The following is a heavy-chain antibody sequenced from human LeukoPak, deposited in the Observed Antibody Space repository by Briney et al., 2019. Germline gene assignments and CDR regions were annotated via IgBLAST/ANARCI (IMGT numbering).Heavy chain of an antibody. Sequence: SETLSLTCTVSGGSISSYYWSWIRQPPGKGLEWIGYIYYSRSTNYNPSLKSRVTISVDTSKNQFSLKLSSVTAADTAVYYCAGPSSSWIRKNYYYGMDVWGQGTTVTVSS. CDR2: IYYSRST. D-gene: IGHD6-13*01. J-gene: IGHJ6*02. V-gene: IGHV4-59*08. CDR1: GGSISSYY. CDR3: AGPSSSWIRKNYYYGMDV.